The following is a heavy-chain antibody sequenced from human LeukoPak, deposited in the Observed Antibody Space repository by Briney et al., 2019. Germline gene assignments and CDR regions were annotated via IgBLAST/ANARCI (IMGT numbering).Heavy chain of an antibody. D-gene: IGHD6-19*01. CDR2: IIPILGTA. V-gene: IGHV1-69*04. CDR3: ARSAVAGIGWFDP. J-gene: IGHJ5*02. Sequence: GASVKVSCKASGGTFSSYAISWVRQAPGQGLEWMGRIIPILGTANYAQKFQGRVTITADKSTSTAYMELSSLRSEDTAVYYCARSAVAGIGWFDPWGQGTLVTVSS. CDR1: GGTFSSYA.